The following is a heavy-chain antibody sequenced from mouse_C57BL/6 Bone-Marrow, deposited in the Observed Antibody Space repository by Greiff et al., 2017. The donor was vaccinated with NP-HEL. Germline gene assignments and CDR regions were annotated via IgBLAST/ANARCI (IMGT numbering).Heavy chain of an antibody. Sequence: QVQLQQPGAELVKPGASVKLSCKASGYTFTSYWMQWVKQRPGQGLEWIGEIDPSDSYTNYNQKFKGKATLTVDTSSSTAYMQLSSLTSEDSPVYYCARDYYYGSTDYWGQGTTLTVSS. CDR3: ARDYYYGSTDY. D-gene: IGHD1-1*01. CDR2: IDPSDSYT. CDR1: GYTFTSYW. J-gene: IGHJ2*01. V-gene: IGHV1-50*01.